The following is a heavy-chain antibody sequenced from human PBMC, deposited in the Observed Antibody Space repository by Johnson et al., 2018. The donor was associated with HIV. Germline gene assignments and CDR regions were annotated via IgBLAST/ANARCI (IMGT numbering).Heavy chain of an antibody. CDR2: ISYDGSNK. D-gene: IGHD6-13*01. J-gene: IGHJ3*02. CDR1: GFTFSSYA. Sequence: QVQLVESGGGVVQPGRSLRLSCAASGFTFSSYAMHWVRQAPGKGLEWVAVISYDGSNKYYADSVKCRFTISRDNSKNTLYLQMNSLRAEDTAVYYCASEIYRPRPSSSWYVGAFDIWGQGTMVTVSS. V-gene: IGHV3-30-3*01. CDR3: ASEIYRPRPSSSWYVGAFDI.